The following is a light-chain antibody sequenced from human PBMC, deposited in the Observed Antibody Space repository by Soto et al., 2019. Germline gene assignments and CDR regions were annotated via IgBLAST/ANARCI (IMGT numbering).Light chain of an antibody. CDR1: QGFGSP. CDR2: DGS. J-gene: IGKJ3*01. Sequence: AIQVTQPPSSLSASIGDMFPSSCRTSQGFGSPLAWYQQTPGKPPRLLIYDGSTLQSGVPTRFSGSGSETNFTLTISSLQPEDFATYYCQHFYDYHHSFGPGTKVDSK. CDR3: QHFYDYHHS. V-gene: IGKV1D-13*01.